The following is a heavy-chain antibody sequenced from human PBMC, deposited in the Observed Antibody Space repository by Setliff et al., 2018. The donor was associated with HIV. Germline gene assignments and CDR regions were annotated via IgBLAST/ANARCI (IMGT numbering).Heavy chain of an antibody. CDR3: ARVYCSGGSCYSPVDAFDI. V-gene: IGHV1-18*01. Sequence: ASVKVSCKASGYTFTSYGISWVRQAPGQGLEWMGWISAYNGNTNYAQKLQGRVTFTRDTSASTAYMELSSLGSDDTAVYYCARVYCSGGSCYSPVDAFDIWGQGTMVTVSS. CDR2: ISAYNGNT. CDR1: GYTFTSYG. J-gene: IGHJ3*02. D-gene: IGHD2-15*01.